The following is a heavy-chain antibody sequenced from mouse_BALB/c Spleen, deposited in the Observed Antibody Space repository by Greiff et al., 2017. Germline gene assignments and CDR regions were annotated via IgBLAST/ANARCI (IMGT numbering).Heavy chain of an antibody. CDR1: GYTFTDYE. V-gene: IGHV1-15*01. CDR2: IDPETGGT. CDR3: TRRLRNAMDD. D-gene: IGHD1-2*01. J-gene: IGHJ4*01. Sequence: QVQLQQSGAELVRPGASVTLSCKASGYTFTDYEMHWVKQTPVHGLEWIGAIDPETGGTAYNQKFKGKATLTADKSSSTAYMELRSLTSEDSAVYYCTRRLRNAMDDWGQGTSGTVSS.